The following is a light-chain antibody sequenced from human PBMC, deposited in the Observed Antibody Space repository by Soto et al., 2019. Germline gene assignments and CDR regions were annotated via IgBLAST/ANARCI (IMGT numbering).Light chain of an antibody. V-gene: IGKV3-20*01. CDR3: QQYGSSPWT. CDR2: GAS. J-gene: IGKJ1*01. CDR1: QSVTSSY. Sequence: EIVLTQSPGTLSLSPGERATLSCRASQSVTSSYLAWYQQKPGQAPRLLIYGASSRATGIPERFSGSGSETDFTLTISRLEPEDFAVYYCQQYGSSPWTFGQGTKVEIK.